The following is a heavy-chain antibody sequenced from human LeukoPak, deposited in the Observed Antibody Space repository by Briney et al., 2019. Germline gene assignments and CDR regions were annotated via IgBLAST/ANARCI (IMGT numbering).Heavy chain of an antibody. J-gene: IGHJ4*02. CDR1: GFTFSDYY. CDR3: ANSYNWNYGDY. CDR2: ISSSGSTI. D-gene: IGHD1-20*01. V-gene: IGHV3-11*01. Sequence: GGSLRLSCAASGFTFSDYYMSWIRQAPGKGLEWVSYISSSGSTIYYADSVKGRFTISRDNSKNTLYLQMNSLRAEDTAVYYCANSYNWNYGDYWGQGTLVTVSS.